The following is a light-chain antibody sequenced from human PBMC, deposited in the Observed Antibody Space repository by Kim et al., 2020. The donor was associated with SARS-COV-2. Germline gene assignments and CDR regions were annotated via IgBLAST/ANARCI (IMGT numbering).Light chain of an antibody. CDR2: QDS. Sequence: SYELTQPPSVSVSPGQTASITCSGDKLGDKYACWYQQKPGQSPVLVIYQDSKRPSGIPERFSGSNSGNTATLTISGTQAMDEADYYCQAWEGSTALYVFGTGTKVTVL. J-gene: IGLJ1*01. V-gene: IGLV3-1*01. CDR3: QAWEGSTALYV. CDR1: KLGDKY.